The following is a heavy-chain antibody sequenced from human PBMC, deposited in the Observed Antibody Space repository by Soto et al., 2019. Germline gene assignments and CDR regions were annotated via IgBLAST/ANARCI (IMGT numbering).Heavy chain of an antibody. Sequence: PGGSLRLSCAASGFTVSSNYMSWVRQAPGKGLEWVSVITGSGGSTYYADSVKGRFTISRDNSKNTLYLQMNSLRADDTAVYYCAKRGSGSQFDYWGQGTLVTVSS. J-gene: IGHJ4*02. CDR3: AKRGSGSQFDY. D-gene: IGHD1-26*01. CDR1: GFTVSSNY. V-gene: IGHV3-23*01. CDR2: ITGSGGST.